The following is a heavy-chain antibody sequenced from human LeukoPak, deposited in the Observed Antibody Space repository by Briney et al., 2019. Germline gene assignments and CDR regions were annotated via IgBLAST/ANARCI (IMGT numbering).Heavy chain of an antibody. CDR1: GFTFNNYW. Sequence: PGGSLRLSCAASGFTFNNYWMSWVRQAPGKGLEWVANIKQDGSEIYYVDSVKGRFTISRDNSKNTLYLQMNSLRAEDTAVYYCAIRSGRNPGPSDYWGQGTLVTVSS. D-gene: IGHD3-10*01. CDR2: IKQDGSEI. J-gene: IGHJ4*02. V-gene: IGHV3-7*03. CDR3: AIRSGRNPGPSDY.